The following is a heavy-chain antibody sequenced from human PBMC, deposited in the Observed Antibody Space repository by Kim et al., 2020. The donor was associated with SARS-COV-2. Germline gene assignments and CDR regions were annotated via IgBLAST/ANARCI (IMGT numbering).Heavy chain of an antibody. CDR3: ARDRGNVPAARFDY. V-gene: IGHV3-23*01. J-gene: IGHJ4*02. CDR2: ISASGGST. Sequence: GGSLRLSCAASGITFSTYAMSWVRQAPGKGLQWVSSISASGGSTKYADSVKGRFTISRDNSKNTVYLQMSSLRVDDTAVYYCARDRGNVPAARFDYWGQG. D-gene: IGHD2-2*01. CDR1: GITFSTYA.